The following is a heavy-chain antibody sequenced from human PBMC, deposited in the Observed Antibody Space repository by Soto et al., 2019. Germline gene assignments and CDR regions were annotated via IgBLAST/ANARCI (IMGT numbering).Heavy chain of an antibody. CDR3: AGSLNLANPHNYLYYRKDV. D-gene: IGHD3-10*01. Sequence: QVQLVQSGAEVKKPGSSVKVSCKASGGTFSSYAISWVRQAPGQGLEWMGGIIPIFGTANYAQKFQGRVTITADESTSTTYMELNKLRSGGTGLFYCAGSLNLANPHNYLYYRKDVWGQGTTVTVSS. CDR2: IIPIFGTA. J-gene: IGHJ6*02. CDR1: GGTFSSYA. V-gene: IGHV1-69*01.